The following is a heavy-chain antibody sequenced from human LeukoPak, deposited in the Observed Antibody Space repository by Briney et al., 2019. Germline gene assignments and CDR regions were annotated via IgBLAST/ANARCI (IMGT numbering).Heavy chain of an antibody. J-gene: IGHJ4*02. CDR3: YV. CDR2: IYHSGST. D-gene: IGHD6-19*01. V-gene: IGHV4-4*02. CDR1: GGSISSSNW. Sequence: SETLSLTCAVSGGSISSSNWWSWVRQPPGKGLEWIGEIYHSGSTNYNPSLKSRVTISVDTSKNQFSDTAVYYCARRPYSSGWYVWGQGTLVTVSS.